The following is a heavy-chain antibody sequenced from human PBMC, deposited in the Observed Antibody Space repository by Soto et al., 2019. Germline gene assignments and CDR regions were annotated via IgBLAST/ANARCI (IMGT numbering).Heavy chain of an antibody. J-gene: IGHJ6*02. V-gene: IGHV3-11*06. CDR2: ISTRSTYT. D-gene: IGHD1-1*01. CDR1: GSIFSDYY. CDR3: ARDLAWKRGKVGRYYYGMDV. Sequence: QVLLVESGGGLVKAGGSLRLSCAASGSIFSDYYMSWVRQTPGKGLEWISYISTRSTYTNYADSVKGRFTISRDNTKNSLYPQMDSLRVEDTAVYYCARDLAWKRGKVGRYYYGMDVWGQGTTVTVSS.